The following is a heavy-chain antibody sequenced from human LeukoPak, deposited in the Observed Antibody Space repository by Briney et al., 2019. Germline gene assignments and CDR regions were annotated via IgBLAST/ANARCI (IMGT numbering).Heavy chain of an antibody. V-gene: IGHV1-2*02. CDR3: ARGRSVNYYGQDY. Sequence: ASVKVSCKASGYTFTDNYMHWVRQAPGQGLEWMGWINPTTGDTSYAEKFQGAVSLTRDTSISTAYMEMTRLRSDDTAVYFCARGRSVNYYGQDYWGQGTLVTVSS. J-gene: IGHJ4*02. CDR1: GYTFTDNY. CDR2: INPTTGDT. D-gene: IGHD3-10*01.